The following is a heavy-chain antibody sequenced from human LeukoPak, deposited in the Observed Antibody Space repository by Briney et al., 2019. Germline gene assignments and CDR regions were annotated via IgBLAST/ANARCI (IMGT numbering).Heavy chain of an antibody. CDR2: IYYSGST. CDR1: GGSISSSSSY. CDR3: ATGDGYNSFDY. V-gene: IGHV4-39*07. J-gene: IGHJ4*02. D-gene: IGHD5-24*01. Sequence: PSETLSLTCTVSGGSISSSSSYWGWIRQPPGKGLEWIGNIYYSGSTYYNSSLKSRVTMSVDTSKNQVSLKLSSVTAADTAVYYCATGDGYNSFDYWGQGTLVTVSS.